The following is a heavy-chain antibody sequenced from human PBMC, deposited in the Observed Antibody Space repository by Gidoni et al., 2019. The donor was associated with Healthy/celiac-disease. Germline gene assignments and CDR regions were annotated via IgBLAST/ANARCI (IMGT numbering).Heavy chain of an antibody. Sequence: PGSSVNVSCKASGGTFSSYAISWVRQAPGQGLEWMGGIIPIFGTANYAQKFQGRVTITADESTSTAYMELSSLRSEDTAVYYCARKYYYDSSGYYFDYWGQGTLVTVSS. V-gene: IGHV1-69*01. CDR3: ARKYYYDSSGYYFDY. D-gene: IGHD3-22*01. J-gene: IGHJ4*02. CDR1: GGTFSSYA. CDR2: IIPIFGTA.